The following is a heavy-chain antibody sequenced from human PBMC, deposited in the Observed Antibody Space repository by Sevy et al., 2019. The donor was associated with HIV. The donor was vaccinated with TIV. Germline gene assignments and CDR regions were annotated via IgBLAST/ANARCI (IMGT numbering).Heavy chain of an antibody. D-gene: IGHD3-10*01. V-gene: IGHV3-30*18. J-gene: IGHJ1*01. CDR1: GFTFSSYA. Sequence: GGSLRLSCAASGFTFSSYAIHWVRQTPGKGLEWVAVISYDGNNKYYADSVKGRFTVSRDNSKNTLHAQMNSLRAEDTAVYCCAKDHNLWSEGGFLHHWGQGTLVTVSS. CDR2: ISYDGNNK. CDR3: AKDHNLWSEGGFLHH.